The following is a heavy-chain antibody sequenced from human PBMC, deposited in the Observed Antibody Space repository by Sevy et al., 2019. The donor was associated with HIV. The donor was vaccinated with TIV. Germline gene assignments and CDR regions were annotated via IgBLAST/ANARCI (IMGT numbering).Heavy chain of an antibody. D-gene: IGHD3-3*01. V-gene: IGHV1-8*03. Sequence: ASVKVSCKASGYTFTSYDINWVRQATGQGLEWMGWMNPNSGNTGYAQKFQGRVTITRNTSISTAYMELSSLRSEDTAEYYGARAATYYDFWSGPNTADYFDYWGQGTLVTVSS. J-gene: IGHJ4*02. CDR2: MNPNSGNT. CDR1: GYTFTSYD. CDR3: ARAATYYDFWSGPNTADYFDY.